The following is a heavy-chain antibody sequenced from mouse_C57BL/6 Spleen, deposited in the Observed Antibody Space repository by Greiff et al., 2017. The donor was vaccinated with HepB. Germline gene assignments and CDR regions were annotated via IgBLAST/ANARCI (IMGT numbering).Heavy chain of an antibody. V-gene: IGHV5-17*01. Sequence: EVKLVESGGGLVKPGGSLKLSCAASGFTFSDYGMHWVRQAPEKGLEWVAYSSSGSSTIYYADTVKGRFTISRDNAKNTLFLQMTSLRSEDTAMYYCARPYYYAMDYWGQGTSVTVSS. J-gene: IGHJ4*01. CDR2: SSSGSSTI. CDR3: ARPYYYAMDY. CDR1: GFTFSDYG.